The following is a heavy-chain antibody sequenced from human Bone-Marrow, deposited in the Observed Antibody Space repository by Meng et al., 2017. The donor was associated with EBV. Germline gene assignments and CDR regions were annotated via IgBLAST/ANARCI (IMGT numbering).Heavy chain of an antibody. CDR1: GGPISSGGYY. D-gene: IGHD4-17*01. V-gene: IGHV4-30-4*01. J-gene: IGHJ4*02. CDR3: ARADDGDYYFDY. Sequence: VQLRDSGPGLVKPSTTLSLTCAVSGGPISSGGYYGIWIRQPPGKGLEWIGYIYYSGGTYYNPSLKSRVTISVDTSKNQFSLKLSSVTAADTAVYYCARADDGDYYFDYWGQGTLVTVSS. CDR2: IYYSGGT.